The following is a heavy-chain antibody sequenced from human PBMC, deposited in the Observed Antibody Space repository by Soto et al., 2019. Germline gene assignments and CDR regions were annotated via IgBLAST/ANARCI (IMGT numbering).Heavy chain of an antibody. CDR2: INAGNGNT. V-gene: IGHV1-3*01. CDR3: ARELNYYGSGRPLGY. Sequence: ASVKVSCKASGYTFTSYAMHWVRQAPGQRLEWMGWINAGNGNTKYSQKFQGRVTITRDTSASTAYMELSSLRSEDTAVYYCARELNYYGSGRPLGYWGQGTLVIVSS. CDR1: GYTFTSYA. J-gene: IGHJ4*02. D-gene: IGHD3-10*01.